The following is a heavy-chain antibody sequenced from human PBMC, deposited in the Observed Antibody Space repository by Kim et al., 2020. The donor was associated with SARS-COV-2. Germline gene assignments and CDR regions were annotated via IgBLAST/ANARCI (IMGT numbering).Heavy chain of an antibody. CDR1: GGSLTGYR. CDR3: ARGWAVVVPSPVLGLGPYYEYRALDV. CDR2: INHSGNT. V-gene: IGHV4-34*01. Sequence: SETLSLTCAVYGGSLTGYRWTWIRQPPGKGLEWIGEINHSGNTNYNPALKSRVTISVETSRNQVSLQLRSVTAADTAVYYCARGWAVVVPSPVLGLGPYYEYRALDVGGRGTAVSVSS. J-gene: IGHJ6*02. D-gene: IGHD2-15*01.